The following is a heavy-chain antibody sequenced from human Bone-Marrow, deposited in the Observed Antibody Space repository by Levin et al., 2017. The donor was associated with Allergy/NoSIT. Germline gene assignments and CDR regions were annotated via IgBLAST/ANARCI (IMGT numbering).Heavy chain of an antibody. D-gene: IGHD3-10*01. J-gene: IGHJ4*02. CDR2: IYYSGST. CDR1: VGSISDSH. CDR3: ARYDMVRGLFDY. Sequence: PSETLSLTCHVSVGSISDSHWSWLRQPPGKRLEWIGYIYYSGSTNYNPSLKSRVTISVDTSQTQFSLRLNSVTAADTAVYYCARYDMVRGLFDYWGQGTLVTVSS. V-gene: IGHV4-59*01.